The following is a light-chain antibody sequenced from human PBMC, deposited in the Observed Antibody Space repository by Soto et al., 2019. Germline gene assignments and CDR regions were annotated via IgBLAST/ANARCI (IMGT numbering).Light chain of an antibody. J-gene: IGKJ1*01. CDR3: LKHNSAPWT. CDR2: SAS. V-gene: IGKV1-27*01. Sequence: DIQMTQSPSSLSASVGDRVTITCRASQGISNYLAWFQQKPGRVPQLLIYSASTLQSGVPSRFSGSGSGTDFTLTISSLQPEDVATYYCLKHNSAPWTFGHGTKVEIK. CDR1: QGISNY.